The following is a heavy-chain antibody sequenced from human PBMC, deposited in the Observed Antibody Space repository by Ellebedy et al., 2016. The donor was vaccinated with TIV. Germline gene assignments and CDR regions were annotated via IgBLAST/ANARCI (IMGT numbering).Heavy chain of an antibody. V-gene: IGHV1-18*01. CDR2: VSAYSGNT. CDR1: GYTFTSYD. J-gene: IGHJ6*02. Sequence: AALVKVSCKASGYTFTSYDINWVRQAPGQGLDWMGWVSAYSGNTNYAENLQGRVTMTTDTSTDTAYMELRSLRSDDTAVYFCARYSGSGTYYRNGMDVWGQGTTVTVSS. CDR3: ARYSGSGTYYRNGMDV. D-gene: IGHD3-10*01.